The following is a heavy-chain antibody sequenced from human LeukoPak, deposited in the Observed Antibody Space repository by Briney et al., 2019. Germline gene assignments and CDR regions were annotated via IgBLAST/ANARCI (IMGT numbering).Heavy chain of an antibody. J-gene: IGHJ4*02. V-gene: IGHV3-74*01. Sequence: GGSLRLSCAASGFTFSSYWMHWVRQAPGKRLVWVSRINSDGSSTNYADSVKGRFTISRDNAKNTLYLQMSSLRAEDTAVYYCARRHLPVEATGRDDYWGQGTLVTVSS. CDR1: GFTFSSYW. D-gene: IGHD1-26*01. CDR2: INSDGSST. CDR3: ARRHLPVEATGRDDY.